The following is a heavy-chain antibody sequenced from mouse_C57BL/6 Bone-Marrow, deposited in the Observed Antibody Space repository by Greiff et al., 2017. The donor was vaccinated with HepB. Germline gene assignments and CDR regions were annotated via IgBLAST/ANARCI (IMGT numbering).Heavy chain of an antibody. Sequence: VQLQQSGPELVKPGASVKIPCKASGYTFTDYNMDWVKQSHGKSLEWIGDINPNNGGTIYNQKFKGKATLTVDKSSSTAYMELRSLTSEDTAVYYCARSCTTVVATNFDYWGQGTTLTVSS. CDR3: ARSCTTVVATNFDY. CDR1: GYTFTDYN. CDR2: INPNNGGT. J-gene: IGHJ2*01. V-gene: IGHV1-18*01. D-gene: IGHD1-1*01.